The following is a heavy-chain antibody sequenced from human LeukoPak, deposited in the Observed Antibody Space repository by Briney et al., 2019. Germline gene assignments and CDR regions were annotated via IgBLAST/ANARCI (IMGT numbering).Heavy chain of an antibody. CDR1: GGTFISYA. D-gene: IGHD1-7*01. V-gene: IGHV1-69*13. CDR3: AAKVTGTTAFDY. CDR2: IIPIFGTA. J-gene: IGHJ4*02. Sequence: ASVKVSCKASGGTFISYAISWVRQAPGQGLEWMGGIIPIFGTANYAQKFQGRVTITADESTSTAYMELSSLRSEDTAVYYCAAKVTGTTAFDYWGQGTLVTVSS.